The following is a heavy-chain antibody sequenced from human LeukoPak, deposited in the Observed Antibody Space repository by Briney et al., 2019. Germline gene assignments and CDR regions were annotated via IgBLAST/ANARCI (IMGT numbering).Heavy chain of an antibody. CDR1: GGSISSGGYC. J-gene: IGHJ4*02. CDR2: IYYSGST. D-gene: IGHD1-14*01. CDR3: ARERTSHEMSFDY. Sequence: SQTLSLTCTVSGGSISSGGYCWSWIRQHPGKGLEWIGYIYYSGSTYYNPSLKSRVTISVDTSKNQFSLKLSSVTAADTAVYYCARERTSHEMSFDYWGQGTLVTVSS. V-gene: IGHV4-31*03.